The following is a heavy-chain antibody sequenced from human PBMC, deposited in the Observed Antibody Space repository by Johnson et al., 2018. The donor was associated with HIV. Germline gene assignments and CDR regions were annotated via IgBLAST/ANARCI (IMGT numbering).Heavy chain of an antibody. V-gene: IGHV3-30*04. CDR2: ISYDGSNK. CDR1: VCTFRSFC. Sequence: HVYLVESGGCFVQPGGSLILSCAAAVCTFRSFCMSWVRQAPGKGLEWVAVISYDGSNKYYASSVKGRFTISRDNSKNTLYLKMNSLRAEDTAVYYCAREYSSLSQGAFDIWGQGTMVTVSS. CDR3: AREYSSLSQGAFDI. D-gene: IGHD6-6*01. J-gene: IGHJ3*02.